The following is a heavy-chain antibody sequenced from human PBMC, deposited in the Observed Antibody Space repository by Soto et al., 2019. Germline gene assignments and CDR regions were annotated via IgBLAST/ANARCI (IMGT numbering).Heavy chain of an antibody. Sequence: WGSLSLSCASSGFTFIIYAMTWVRQAPGKGLEWVSSISASSSNTYYADSVKGRFTISRDNSKNTLYLQMNSLRAEDTALYYCAKDESNSNPLYYFDYWGQGTLVTVSS. V-gene: IGHV3-23*01. J-gene: IGHJ4*02. CDR2: ISASSSNT. D-gene: IGHD4-4*01. CDR1: GFTFIIYA. CDR3: AKDESNSNPLYYFDY.